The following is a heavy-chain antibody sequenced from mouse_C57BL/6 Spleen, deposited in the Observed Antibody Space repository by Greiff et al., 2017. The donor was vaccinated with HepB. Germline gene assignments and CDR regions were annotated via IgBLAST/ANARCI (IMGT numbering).Heavy chain of an antibody. CDR2: ISGGGGNT. J-gene: IGHJ3*01. Sequence: EVKLMESGGGLVKPGGSLKLSCAASGFTFSSYTMSWVRQTPEKRLEWVATISGGGGNTYYPDSVKGRVTISRDNAKNTLYLQMSSLRSEDTALYYCAKGESWFAYWGQGTLVTVSA. V-gene: IGHV5-9*01. CDR1: GFTFSSYT. CDR3: AKGESWFAY.